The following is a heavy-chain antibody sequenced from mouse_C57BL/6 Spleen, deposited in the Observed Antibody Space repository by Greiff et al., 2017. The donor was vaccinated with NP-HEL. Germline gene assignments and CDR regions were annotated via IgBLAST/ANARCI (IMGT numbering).Heavy chain of an antibody. V-gene: IGHV1-7*01. CDR1: GYTFTSYW. D-gene: IGHD1-1*01. CDR3: ASHYYGSSDAMDY. Sequence: QVQLKESGAELAKPGASVKLSCKASGYTFTSYWMHWVKQRPGQGLEWIGYINPSSGYTKYNQKFKDKATLTADKSSSTAYMQLSSLTYEDSAVYYCASHYYGSSDAMDYWGQGTSVTVSS. J-gene: IGHJ4*01. CDR2: INPSSGYT.